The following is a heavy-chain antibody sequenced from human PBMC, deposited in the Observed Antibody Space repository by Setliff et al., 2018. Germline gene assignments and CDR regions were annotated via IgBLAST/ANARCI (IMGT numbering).Heavy chain of an antibody. V-gene: IGHV1-69*13. CDR3: AISTIFGVVSPTPDAFDI. D-gene: IGHD3-3*01. CDR2: IIPIFGTA. Sequence: ASVKVSCKASGYTFTSYDINWVRQAPGQGLEWMGGIIPIFGTANYAQKFQGRVTITADESTSTAYMELSSLRSEDTAVYYCAISTIFGVVSPTPDAFDIWGQGTMVTVSS. J-gene: IGHJ3*02. CDR1: GYTFTSYD.